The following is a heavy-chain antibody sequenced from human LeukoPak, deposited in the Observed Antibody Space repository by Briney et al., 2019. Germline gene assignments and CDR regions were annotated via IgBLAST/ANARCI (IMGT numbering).Heavy chain of an antibody. CDR2: IYYSGTT. CDR3: AAQYSGYVRLDY. Sequence: SETLSLTCTVSGGSISSYYWSWIRQPPGKGLEWIGYIYYSGTTNYNPSLKSRVTISVDTSKNQFSLKLSSVTAADTAVYYCAAQYSGYVRLDYWGQGTLVTVSS. CDR1: GGSISSYY. V-gene: IGHV4-59*12. J-gene: IGHJ4*02. D-gene: IGHD5-12*01.